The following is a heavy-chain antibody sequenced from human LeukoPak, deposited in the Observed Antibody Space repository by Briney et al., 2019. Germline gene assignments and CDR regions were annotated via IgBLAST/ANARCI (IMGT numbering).Heavy chain of an antibody. V-gene: IGHV4-30-4*01. CDR2: IYYSGST. CDR3: ASSRLGPTVTFDY. J-gene: IGHJ4*02. CDR1: GGSISSGDYY. Sequence: SETLSLTCTVSGGSISSGDYYWSWIRQPPGKGLEWIGYIYYSGSTYYNPSLKSRVTISVDTSKNQFSLKLSSVTAADTAVYYCASSRLGPTVTFDYWGQGTLVTVSS. D-gene: IGHD4-11*01.